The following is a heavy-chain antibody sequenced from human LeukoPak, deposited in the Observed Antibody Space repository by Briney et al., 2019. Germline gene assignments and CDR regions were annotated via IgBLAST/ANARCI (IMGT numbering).Heavy chain of an antibody. Sequence: PGGSQRLFCAASGFTFSSHVMTWIRQAPGKGLEWVSSITSGGTTYYADSVKGRFTISRDNSKNTVLLQMKTLRAEDTALYYCAKYILGSTVDDWGQGPLVTVSS. J-gene: IGHJ4*02. V-gene: IGHV3-23*01. CDR3: AKYILGSTVDD. CDR1: GFTFSSHV. D-gene: IGHD1-26*01. CDR2: ITSGGTT.